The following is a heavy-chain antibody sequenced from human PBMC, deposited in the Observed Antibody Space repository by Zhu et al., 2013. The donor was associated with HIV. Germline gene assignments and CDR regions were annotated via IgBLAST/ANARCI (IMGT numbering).Heavy chain of an antibody. CDR2: INPDGGGT. CDR1: GYTFTAYF. J-gene: IGHJ3*01. Sequence: QVQLVQSGAEVKKPGASVKVSCQASGYTFTAYFMHWVRQAPGQGLEWMGWINPDGGGTNYEQKFQGRVTMTRDTSTSTAYMELSGLKSDDSAVYYCARDGAPARAYDVWGQGQRSPSL. CDR3: ARDGAPARAYDV. V-gene: IGHV1-2*02. D-gene: IGHD3-16*01.